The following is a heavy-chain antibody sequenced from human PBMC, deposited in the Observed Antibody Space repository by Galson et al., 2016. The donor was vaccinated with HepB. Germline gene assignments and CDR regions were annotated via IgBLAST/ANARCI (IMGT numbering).Heavy chain of an antibody. J-gene: IGHJ4*02. Sequence: SLRLSCAASGFTVSTLYMSWVRQAPGKGLECVSVIYADGSTSYADAVKGRFTISRDNSKNTLYLQMNSLRPEDTAVYYCVKEHHSRGYGAYFDDWGQGTLVTVSS. CDR2: IYADGST. D-gene: IGHD3-22*01. V-gene: IGHV3-66*01. CDR3: VKEHHSRGYGAYFDD. CDR1: GFTVSTLY.